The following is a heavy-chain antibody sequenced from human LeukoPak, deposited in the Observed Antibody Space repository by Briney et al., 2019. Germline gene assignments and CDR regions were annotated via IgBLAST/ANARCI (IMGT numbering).Heavy chain of an antibody. CDR1: GGSISSGGYY. V-gene: IGHV4-31*03. CDR3: ARPFKRPSDALDI. J-gene: IGHJ3*02. CDR2: IDNSGST. Sequence: SETLSLTCSVSGGSISSGGYYWSWIRQHPGKGLEWIGYIDNSGSTNYNPSLKSRVTISVVASKNQFSLTLSSVTAADTAMYYCARPFKRPSDALDIWGQGTMVTVSS.